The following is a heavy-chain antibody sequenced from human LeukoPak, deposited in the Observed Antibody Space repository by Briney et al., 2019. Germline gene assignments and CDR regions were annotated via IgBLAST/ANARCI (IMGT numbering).Heavy chain of an antibody. CDR3: ARVATGSYDWFDP. CDR1: GFTVSSNY. J-gene: IGHJ5*02. V-gene: IGHV3-53*01. CDR2: IYSGGST. D-gene: IGHD3-10*01. Sequence: LTGGSLRLSCAASGFTVSSNYMSWVRQAPGKGLEWVSVIYSGGSTYYADSVKGRFTISRDNSKNTLYLQMNSLRAEDTAVYFCARVATGSYDWFDPWGQGTLVTVSS.